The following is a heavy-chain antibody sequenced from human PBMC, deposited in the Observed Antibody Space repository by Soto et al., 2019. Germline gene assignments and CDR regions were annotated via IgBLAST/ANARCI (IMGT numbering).Heavy chain of an antibody. CDR2: ISGYNGHT. D-gene: IGHD3-3*01. CDR1: GYTFTSFG. CDR3: ARYAVFGADISPKYNYGVDV. J-gene: IGHJ6*02. Sequence: QVQLVQSGPEVKKPGASVTVSCKASGYTFTSFGLAWVRQARGQGLQWLGWISGYNGHTNYAQKCQARVTLTTDKSTKTAYMELRSLRYDDSAVYYCARYAVFGADISPKYNYGVDVWGQGTTVTVSS. V-gene: IGHV1-18*01.